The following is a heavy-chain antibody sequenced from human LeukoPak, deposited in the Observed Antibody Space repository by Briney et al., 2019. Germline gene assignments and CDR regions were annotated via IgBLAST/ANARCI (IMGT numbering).Heavy chain of an antibody. CDR3: ATLRGVYRFAAFDI. D-gene: IGHD3-10*01. CDR2: INPNSGGT. J-gene: IGHJ3*02. CDR1: GYTFTGYY. V-gene: IGHV1-2*02. Sequence: ASVKVSCKASGYTFTGYYMHWVRQAPGQGLEWMGWINPNSGGTNYAQKFQCRVTMTRDTSISTAYMELSRLRSDDTAVYYCATLRGVYRFAAFDIWGQGTMVTVSS.